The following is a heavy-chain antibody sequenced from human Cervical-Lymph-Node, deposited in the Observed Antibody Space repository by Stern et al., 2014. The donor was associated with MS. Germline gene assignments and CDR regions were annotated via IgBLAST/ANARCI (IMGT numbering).Heavy chain of an antibody. D-gene: IGHD4-23*01. CDR3: ARHSVGVKDFDS. J-gene: IGHJ4*02. CDR1: GGSIRTFS. CDR2: VYYNGTT. V-gene: IGHV4-59*01. Sequence: QVQLQESGPGLVKPSETLSLTCTVSGGSIRTFSWSWIRQPPGRGLEWIGCVYYNGTTTHNPSLNSRVTMSVDTSKSQLSLRLHSVTAADTAVYYCARHSVGVKDFDSWGQGTLVTVSS.